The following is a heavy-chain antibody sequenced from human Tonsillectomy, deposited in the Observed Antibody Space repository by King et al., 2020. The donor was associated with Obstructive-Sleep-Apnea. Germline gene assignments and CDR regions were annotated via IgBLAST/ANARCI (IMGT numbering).Heavy chain of an antibody. V-gene: IGHV4-59*01. CDR3: ARGNGWKDY. D-gene: IGHD6-19*01. CDR2: ILHRGIT. CDR1: GGSITGYY. Sequence: VQLQQSGPGLVKPSETLSLTCTVAGGSITGYYWSWLRQPPGKGLEWIAHILHRGITNYSPSLESRVTTSIDRANKQFSLNVRSVTAADTAVYYCARGNGWKDYWGQGTLVTVSS. J-gene: IGHJ4*02.